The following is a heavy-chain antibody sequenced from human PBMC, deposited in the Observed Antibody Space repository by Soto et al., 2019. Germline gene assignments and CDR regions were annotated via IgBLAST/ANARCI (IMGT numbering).Heavy chain of an antibody. CDR1: GGTFSNFA. Sequence: QVQLVQSGAEVKKPGSSVKVSCKASGGTFSNFAISWVRQAPGQGLEWMGGIIPPFGTSNYAQKFQGRVRIIADESTSTAYMELSGLRSEDTAGYYCARDRGDCSGGGCCAYWGQGTRVTVSS. D-gene: IGHD2-15*01. CDR2: IIPPFGTS. V-gene: IGHV1-69*12. CDR3: ARDRGDCSGGGCCAY. J-gene: IGHJ4*02.